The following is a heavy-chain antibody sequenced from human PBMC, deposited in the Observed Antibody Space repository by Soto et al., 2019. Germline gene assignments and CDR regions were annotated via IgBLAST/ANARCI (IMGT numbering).Heavy chain of an antibody. Sequence: QVQLVQSGAEVKKPGASVTVSCKASRYTFISYDINWVRQATGQGLEWMGWLNPKSANTGYAQNFQGRVTMTRNTSISTAYMALSSLRSEDTAVYYCARSPSWETTVTPYYFDYWGQGTLVTVSS. J-gene: IGHJ4*02. V-gene: IGHV1-8*01. CDR2: LNPKSANT. D-gene: IGHD4-4*01. CDR1: RYTFISYD. CDR3: ARSPSWETTVTPYYFDY.